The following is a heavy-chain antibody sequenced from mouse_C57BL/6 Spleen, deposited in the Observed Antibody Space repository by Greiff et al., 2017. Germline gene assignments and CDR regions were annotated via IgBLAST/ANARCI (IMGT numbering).Heavy chain of an antibody. CDR2: IRNKANGYTT. V-gene: IGHV7-3*01. Sequence: VKLQESGGGLVQPGGSLSFSCAASGFTFTDYYMSWVRQPPGKALEWLGFIRNKANGYTTEYSASVKGRFTISRDNSQSILYLQMNALRAEDSATYYCARLYDGYPYYYAMDYWGQGTSVTVSS. J-gene: IGHJ4*01. D-gene: IGHD2-3*01. CDR1: GFTFTDYY. CDR3: ARLYDGYPYYYAMDY.